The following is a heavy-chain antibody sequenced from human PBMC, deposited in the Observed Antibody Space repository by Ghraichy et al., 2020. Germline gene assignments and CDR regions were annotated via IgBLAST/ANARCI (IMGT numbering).Heavy chain of an antibody. CDR2: IIPIFGTA. CDR1: GGTFSSYA. CDR3: ARDRDGGSYYESGHAFDI. Sequence: SVKVSCKASGGTFSSYAISWVRQAPGQGLEWMGGIIPIFGTANYAQKFQGRVTITADKSTSTAYMELSSLRSEDTAVYYCARDRDGGSYYESGHAFDIWGQGTMVTVSS. D-gene: IGHD1-26*01. V-gene: IGHV1-69*06. J-gene: IGHJ3*02.